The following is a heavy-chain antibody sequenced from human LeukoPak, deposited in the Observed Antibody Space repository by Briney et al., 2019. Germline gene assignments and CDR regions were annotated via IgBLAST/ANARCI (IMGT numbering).Heavy chain of an antibody. CDR1: GGTFSSYA. CDR3: ARGRYCSSTSCYSFDY. CDR2: IIPILGIA. V-gene: IGHV1-69*04. Sequence: GASVKVSCKASGGTFSSYAISWVRQAPGQGLEWMGRIIPILGIANYAQKFQGRVTITADKSTSTAYMELSSLRSEDTAVYYCARGRYCSSTSCYSFDYWGQGTLVTVSS. J-gene: IGHJ4*02. D-gene: IGHD2-2*02.